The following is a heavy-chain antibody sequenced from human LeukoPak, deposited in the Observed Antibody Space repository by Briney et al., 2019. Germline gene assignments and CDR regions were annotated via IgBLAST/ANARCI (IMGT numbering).Heavy chain of an antibody. D-gene: IGHD6-19*01. CDR3: TGGSGWYSPDY. J-gene: IGHJ4*02. CDR2: ITSKPNSYAT. Sequence: GGSLKLSCAASGFTFSGSVKHWVRQASGKGLEWVGRITSKPNSYATVYAASVKGRFTISSDDSKNTAYLQMNSLKTEDTAVYYCTGGSGWYSPDYWGQGTLVTVSS. CDR1: GFTFSGSV. V-gene: IGHV3-73*01.